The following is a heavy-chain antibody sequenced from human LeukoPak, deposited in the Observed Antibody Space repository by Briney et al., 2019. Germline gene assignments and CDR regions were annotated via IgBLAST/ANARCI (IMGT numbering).Heavy chain of an antibody. Sequence: SETLSLTCTVSGGSISSYYWSWIRQPPGKGLEWIGYIYCSGSTNYNPSLKSRVTISVETSKNQFSLKLSSVTAADTAVYYCARGRRGTIFGVVTSNGYLYYYYYMDVWGKGTTVTVSS. V-gene: IGHV4-59*01. J-gene: IGHJ6*03. CDR3: ARGRRGTIFGVVTSNGYLYYYYYMDV. CDR2: IYCSGST. D-gene: IGHD3-3*01. CDR1: GGSISSYY.